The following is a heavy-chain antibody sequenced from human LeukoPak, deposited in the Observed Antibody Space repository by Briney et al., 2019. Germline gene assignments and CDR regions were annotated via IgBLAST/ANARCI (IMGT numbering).Heavy chain of an antibody. CDR1: GFTFGDYA. CDR3: XRDTGGR. D-gene: IGHD5-24*01. V-gene: IGHV3-49*04. Sequence: GGSLRLSCTASGFTFGDYAMSWVRQAPGKGLEWVGFIRSKAYGGTTEYAASVKGRFTISRDDSKSIAYLQMNSLKTEDTAVXXXXRDTGGRWGQGTLVTVSS. CDR2: IRSKAYGGTT. J-gene: IGHJ4*02.